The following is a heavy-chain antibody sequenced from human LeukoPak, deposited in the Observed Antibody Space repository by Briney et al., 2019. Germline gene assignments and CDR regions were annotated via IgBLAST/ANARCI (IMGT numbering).Heavy chain of an antibody. Sequence: ASVKVSCKASGYTFTSYYMHWVRQAPGQGLEWMGIINPSGGSTSYAQKFQGRVTMTRDTSTSTVYMELSSLRSEDTAVYYCAREAVPLRLRNQHIVVVTATRIFDYWGQGTLVTVSS. V-gene: IGHV1-46*01. CDR2: INPSGGST. J-gene: IGHJ4*02. CDR3: AREAVPLRLRNQHIVVVTATRIFDY. CDR1: GYTFTSYY. D-gene: IGHD2-21*02.